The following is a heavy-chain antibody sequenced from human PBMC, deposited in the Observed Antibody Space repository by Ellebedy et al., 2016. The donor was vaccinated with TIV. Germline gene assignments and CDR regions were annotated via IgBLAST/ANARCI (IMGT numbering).Heavy chain of an antibody. Sequence: PGGSLRLSCAASGFTFSNFGMHWVRQAPGKGLEWLAVISYTGTTTYYGDSVKGRFTLSRDNSKNTLDLQMNSLRVEDTAIYYCAKEPNTNSSGWYWSNWGQGTLVTVSS. CDR3: AKEPNTNSSGWYWSN. J-gene: IGHJ4*02. V-gene: IGHV3-30*18. CDR2: ISYTGTTT. D-gene: IGHD6-19*01. CDR1: GFTFSNFG.